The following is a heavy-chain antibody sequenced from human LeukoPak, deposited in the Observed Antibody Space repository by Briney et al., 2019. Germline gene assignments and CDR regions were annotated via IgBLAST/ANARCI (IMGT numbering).Heavy chain of an antibody. J-gene: IGHJ4*02. CDR2: IGNDAIST. Sequence: GGSLRLSCAASGFTFSIYWMHWVRQVPGKGLEWVSRIGNDAISTSYADSVKGRFTISRDNAKNTLYLQMNSLRAEDTAVYYCARDVWDSDSGSGFDLWGQGVLVTVSS. CDR3: ARDVWDSDSGSGFDL. D-gene: IGHD3-22*01. CDR1: GFTFSIYW. V-gene: IGHV3-74*01.